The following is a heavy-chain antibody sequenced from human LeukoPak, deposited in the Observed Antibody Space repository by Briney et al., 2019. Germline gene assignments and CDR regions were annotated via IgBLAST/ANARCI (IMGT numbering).Heavy chain of an antibody. CDR1: GFTFSSYS. V-gene: IGHV3-48*01. D-gene: IGHD4-11*01. CDR3: AVSLMDYSNYYFDY. Sequence: GGSLRLSCAASGFTFSSYSMNWVRQAPGKGLEWGSYISSSSSTIYYADSVKGRFTISRDNAKNSLYLQMNSLRAEDTAVYYCAVSLMDYSNYYFDYWGQGTLVTVSS. J-gene: IGHJ4*02. CDR2: ISSSSSTI.